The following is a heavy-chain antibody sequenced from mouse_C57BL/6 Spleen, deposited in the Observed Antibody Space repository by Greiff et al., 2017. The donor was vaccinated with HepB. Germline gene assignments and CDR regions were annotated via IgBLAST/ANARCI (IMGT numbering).Heavy chain of an antibody. D-gene: IGHD1-1*01. CDR1: GYTFTSYG. J-gene: IGHJ4*01. CDR2: IYPRSGNT. Sequence: VKLQESGAELARPGASVKLSCKASGYTFTSYGISWVKQRTGQGLEWIGEIYPRSGNTYYNEKFKGKATLTADKSSSTAYMELRSLTSEDSAVYFCARPYYYGSSYDAMDYWGQGTSVTVSS. CDR3: ARPYYYGSSYDAMDY. V-gene: IGHV1-81*01.